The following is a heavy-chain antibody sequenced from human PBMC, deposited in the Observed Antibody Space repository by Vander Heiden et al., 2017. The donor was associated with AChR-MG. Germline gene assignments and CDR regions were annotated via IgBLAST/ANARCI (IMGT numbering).Heavy chain of an antibody. CDR1: GFPFTNYH. CDR2: INPSLGST. J-gene: IGHJ4*02. D-gene: IGHD1-26*01. V-gene: IGHV1-46*03. Sequence: QVQLVQSGAEVKKPGASLKVSCKTSGFPFTNYHMHWARPAPGQGLEGVGTINPSLGSTHYAQKFQGRVRMTRDTSTKTVYMDMTSLRPEDTAVYFCARELTGSFYFAFCGQGSRVTVSS. CDR3: ARELTGSFYFAF.